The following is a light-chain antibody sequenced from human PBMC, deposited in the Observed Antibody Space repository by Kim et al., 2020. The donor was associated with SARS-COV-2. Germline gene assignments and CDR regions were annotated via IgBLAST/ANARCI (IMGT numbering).Light chain of an antibody. Sequence: SVSPGQTSHITCSGDDLWNIYFYWYQQSPGQSPVLVIYQDTNRPSGIPERFSGSNSGNTATLTISGTQAMDEADYYCQAWDTSTVVFGGGTKVTVL. J-gene: IGLJ2*01. V-gene: IGLV3-1*01. CDR2: QDT. CDR3: QAWDTSTVV. CDR1: DLWNIY.